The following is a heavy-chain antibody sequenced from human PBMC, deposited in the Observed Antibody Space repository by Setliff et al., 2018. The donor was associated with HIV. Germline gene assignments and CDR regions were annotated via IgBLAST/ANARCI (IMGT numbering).Heavy chain of an antibody. D-gene: IGHD3-22*01. J-gene: IGHJ6*03. V-gene: IGHV3-21*01. CDR1: GFTFSSYR. Sequence: PGESLKISCAASGFTFSSYRMNWVRQAPGKGLEWVSSIISDSSYIFYTDSVKGRFTISRDNARNSLFLQMNSLRAEDTAVYYCARVQYFNSGGYWATIRHYYYMDVWGKGTAVTVSS. CDR2: IISDSSYI. CDR3: ARVQYFNSGGYWATIRHYYYMDV.